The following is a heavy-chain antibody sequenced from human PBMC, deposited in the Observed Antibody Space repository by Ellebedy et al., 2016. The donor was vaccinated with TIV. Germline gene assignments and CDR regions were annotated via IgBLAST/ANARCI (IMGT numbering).Heavy chain of an antibody. V-gene: IGHV4-61*02. CDR3: ARDGVVVHISYFDY. J-gene: IGHJ4*02. D-gene: IGHD3-3*01. CDR1: GDSISSGDYY. Sequence: LRLSXTVSGDSISSGDYYWTWIRQPAGKGLEWIGRIYASGSSNYNPSLKSRVTLSVDTSKNQFSLKLSSVTAADTAVYYCARDGVVVHISYFDYWGQGTLVTVSS. CDR2: IYASGSS.